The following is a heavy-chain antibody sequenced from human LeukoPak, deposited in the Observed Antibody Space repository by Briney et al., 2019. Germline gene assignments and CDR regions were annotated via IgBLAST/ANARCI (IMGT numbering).Heavy chain of an antibody. D-gene: IGHD6-6*01. Sequence: SETLSLTCAVYGGSLSGYIWSWIRQPPGKGLEYIGGISHSGSTTYNPSLKSRVTISKDTSKNQFSLKVISVTAADTAVYYCARHEFGSSSAAFDSWGQGTMVIVSS. CDR1: GGSLSGYI. CDR3: ARHEFGSSSAAFDS. V-gene: IGHV4-34*01. CDR2: ISHSGST. J-gene: IGHJ3*01.